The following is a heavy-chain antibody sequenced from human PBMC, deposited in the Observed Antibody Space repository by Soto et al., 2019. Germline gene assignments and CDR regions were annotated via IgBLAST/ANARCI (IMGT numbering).Heavy chain of an antibody. V-gene: IGHV4-59*01. J-gene: IGHJ6*02. CDR2: IYYSGST. D-gene: IGHD3-10*01. CDR3: ARVVTMVRGVNLSGMDV. CDR1: GGSISSYY. Sequence: PSETLSLTCTVSGGSISSYYWSWIRQPPGKGLEWIGYIYYSGSTNYNPSLKSRVTISVDTSKNQFSLKLSSVTAADTAVYYCARVVTMVRGVNLSGMDVWGQGTTVTVS.